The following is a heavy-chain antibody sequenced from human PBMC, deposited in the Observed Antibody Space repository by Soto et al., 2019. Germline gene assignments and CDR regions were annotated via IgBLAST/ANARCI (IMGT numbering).Heavy chain of an antibody. Sequence: EVQLVDSGGGLVKAGGSLRLSCAASGFPFSTYSMNWVRQAPGKRLEWVSSISNYNNYIYYADSVKGRFTISRDNAKNSLYLQMNSLRAEDTAVYYCAREAVVGVIAGWFDPWGQGTLVTVSS. CDR3: AREAVVGVIAGWFDP. V-gene: IGHV3-21*01. CDR1: GFPFSTYS. D-gene: IGHD3-3*01. CDR2: ISNYNNYI. J-gene: IGHJ5*02.